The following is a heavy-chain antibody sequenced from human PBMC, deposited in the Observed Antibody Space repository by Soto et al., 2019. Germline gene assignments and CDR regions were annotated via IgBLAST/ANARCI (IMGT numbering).Heavy chain of an antibody. CDR2: ISYDGSNK. Sequence: QVQLVESGGGVVKPGRSLRLSCAASGFTFSSYGMHWVRQAPGKGLEWVAVISYDGSNKYYADSVKGRFTISRDNSKNTLYLQMNSLRAEDTAVYYCAKVGAAAGRDYWGQGTLVTVSS. CDR3: AKVGAAAGRDY. V-gene: IGHV3-30*18. CDR1: GFTFSSYG. D-gene: IGHD6-13*01. J-gene: IGHJ4*02.